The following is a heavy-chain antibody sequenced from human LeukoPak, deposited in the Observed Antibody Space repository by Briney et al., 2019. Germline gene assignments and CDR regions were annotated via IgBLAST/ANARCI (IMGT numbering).Heavy chain of an antibody. Sequence: PSETLSLTCTVSGGSISNYYWSWIRQPAGKGLEWVGRIYTSGGTNYNPSLESRVTISVDTSKNQFSLNLRSVTAADTAVYYCARESKTYDGSGYYHDYWGQGTLVTVSS. CDR1: GGSISNYY. J-gene: IGHJ4*02. CDR2: IYTSGGT. D-gene: IGHD3-22*01. V-gene: IGHV4-4*07. CDR3: ARESKTYDGSGYYHDY.